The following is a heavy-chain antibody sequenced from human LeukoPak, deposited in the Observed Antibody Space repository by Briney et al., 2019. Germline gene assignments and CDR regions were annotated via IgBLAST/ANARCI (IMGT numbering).Heavy chain of an antibody. D-gene: IGHD1-26*01. Sequence: GGSLRLSCAASGFTFSSYAMHWVRQAPGKGLDYVSAISSSGGSTYYANSVKGRFTISRDNSKNTLYLQMGSLRTEDMAVYYCARNYYAPDYYYMDVWGEGTTVTISS. CDR3: ARNYYAPDYYYMDV. J-gene: IGHJ6*03. CDR2: ISSSGGST. V-gene: IGHV3-64*01. CDR1: GFTFSSYA.